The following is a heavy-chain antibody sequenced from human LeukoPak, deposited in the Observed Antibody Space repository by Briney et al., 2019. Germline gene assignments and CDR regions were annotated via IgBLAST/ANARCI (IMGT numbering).Heavy chain of an antibody. D-gene: IGHD3-10*01. CDR3: ASQTSPLDSAAFDI. CDR1: GFTFSSYE. Sequence: GGSLRLSCEASGFTFSSYEMTWVRQAPGKGLEWVSAISGSGGSTYYADSVKGRFTISRDNSKNTLYLQMNSLRAEDTAVYYCASQTSPLDSAAFDIWGQGTMVTVSS. CDR2: ISGSGGST. V-gene: IGHV3-23*01. J-gene: IGHJ3*02.